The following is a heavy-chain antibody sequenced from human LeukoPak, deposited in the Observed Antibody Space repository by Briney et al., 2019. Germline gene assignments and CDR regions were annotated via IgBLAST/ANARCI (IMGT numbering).Heavy chain of an antibody. V-gene: IGHV3-30*18. CDR2: MSYDGTKE. CDR3: AKDRYGSGNNYLDA. D-gene: IGHD3-10*01. CDR1: GFSFSSYA. J-gene: IGHJ4*02. Sequence: PGGSLRLSCAASGFSFSSYAMHWVRQAPAKGLEWVAFMSYDGTKEHYADSVKGRFTISRDNSMNTLYLQTNSLGPEDTAVYYCAKDRYGSGNNYLDAWGQGTLVTVSS.